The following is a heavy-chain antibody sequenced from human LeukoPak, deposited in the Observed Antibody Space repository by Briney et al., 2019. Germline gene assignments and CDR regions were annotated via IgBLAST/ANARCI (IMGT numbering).Heavy chain of an antibody. D-gene: IGHD1-20*01. CDR2: FDPEDGET. J-gene: IGHJ4*02. V-gene: IGHV1-24*01. CDR1: GYTLTELS. CDR3: ATLTGTDFDY. Sequence: GASVKVSCKVSGYTLTELSMHWVRQAPGKGLEWMGGFDPEDGETIYAQKFQGRVTMTRNTSISTAYMELSSLRSEDTAVYYCATLTGTDFDYWGQGTLVTVSS.